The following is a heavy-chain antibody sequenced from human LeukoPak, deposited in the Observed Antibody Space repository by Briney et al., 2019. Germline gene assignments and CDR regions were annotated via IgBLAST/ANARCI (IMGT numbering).Heavy chain of an antibody. CDR1: GFTFSSYD. V-gene: IGHV3-23*01. CDR2: ISGSGGST. J-gene: IGHJ4*02. CDR3: AKDRSCTNGVCHGDFDY. D-gene: IGHD2-8*01. Sequence: GGSLRLSCAASGFTFSSYDMSWVRQAPGKGLEGVSGISGSGGSTYYADSVKGRFTISRDNSKNTLYLQMNSLRAEDTGVYYCAKDRSCTNGVCHGDFDYWGQGTLVTVSS.